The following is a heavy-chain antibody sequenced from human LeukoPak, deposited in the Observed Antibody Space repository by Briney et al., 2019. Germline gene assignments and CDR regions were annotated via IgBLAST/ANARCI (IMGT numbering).Heavy chain of an antibody. D-gene: IGHD6-13*01. CDR2: IYSGGST. CDR1: GFTVSSNY. J-gene: IGHJ4*02. Sequence: GGSLRLSCAASGFTVSSNYMSWVRQAPGKGLEWISVIYSGGSTYYADSVKGRFTISRDNSKNTLYLQMNSLRAEDTAVYYCARDAIAAAGIEGYWGQGTLVTVSS. CDR3: ARDAIAAAGIEGY. V-gene: IGHV3-53*01.